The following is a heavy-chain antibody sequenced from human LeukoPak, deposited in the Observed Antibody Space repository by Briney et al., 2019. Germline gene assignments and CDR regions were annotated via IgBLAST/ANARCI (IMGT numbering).Heavy chain of an antibody. CDR2: ISYDGSNK. J-gene: IGHJ4*02. CDR1: GFTFSSYA. CDR3: AREKSGGSYYLTDY. D-gene: IGHD1-26*01. V-gene: IGHV3-30-3*01. Sequence: GGSLRLSCAASGFTFSSYAMHWVRQAPGKGLEWVAVISYDGSNKYYADSVKGRFTISRDNSKNTLYLQMNSLRAEDTAVYYCAREKSGGSYYLTDYWGQGTLVTVSS.